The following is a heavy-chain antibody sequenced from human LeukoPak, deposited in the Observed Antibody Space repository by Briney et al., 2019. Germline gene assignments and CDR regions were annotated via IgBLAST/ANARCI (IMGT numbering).Heavy chain of an antibody. Sequence: SETLSLTCAVYGGSFSGYYWSWIRQPPGKGLEWIGEINHSGSTNYNPSLKSRVTTSVDTSKNQFSLKLSSVTAAVTAVCYCARGLPDGYMDVWGKGTTVTVSS. V-gene: IGHV4-34*01. CDR3: ARGLPDGYMDV. J-gene: IGHJ6*03. CDR2: INHSGST. CDR1: GGSFSGYY.